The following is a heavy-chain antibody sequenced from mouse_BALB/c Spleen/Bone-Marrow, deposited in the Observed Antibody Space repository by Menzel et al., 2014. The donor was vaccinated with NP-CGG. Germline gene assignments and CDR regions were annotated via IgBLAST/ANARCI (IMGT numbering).Heavy chain of an antibody. CDR2: IYPGDGDT. Sequence: QVQLQQSGPELVKPGASVKISCKASGYAXXXXXMXWVKXRPGXGXXXIGRIYPGDGDTKYNGKFKGKATLTADKSSSTXYMQLSSLTSVDSAVYFCARSDGYRDMDYWGQGTSVTVSS. CDR3: ARSDGYRDMDY. CDR1: GYAXXXXX. V-gene: IGHV1-82*01. D-gene: IGHD2-3*01. J-gene: IGHJ4*01.